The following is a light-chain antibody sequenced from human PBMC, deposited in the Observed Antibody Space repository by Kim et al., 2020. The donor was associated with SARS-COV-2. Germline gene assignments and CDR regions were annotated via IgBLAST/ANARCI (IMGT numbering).Light chain of an antibody. CDR3: QQYNYWTPLT. Sequence: ETVMTQSPATLSVSPGERATLSCRASQSVSIKLAWYQKKPGQAPRLLIYGASTRATGVPARFSGSGSGTEFTLTIGSLQSEDSGVYYCQQYNYWTPLTFGGGTKVDIK. CDR1: QSVSIK. V-gene: IGKV3-15*01. CDR2: GAS. J-gene: IGKJ4*01.